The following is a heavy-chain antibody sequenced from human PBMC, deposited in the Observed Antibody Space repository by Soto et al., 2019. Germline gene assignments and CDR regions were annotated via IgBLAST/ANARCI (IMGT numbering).Heavy chain of an antibody. CDR3: ARQIHFSGWLSHLDS. J-gene: IGHJ4*02. CDR2: IYYSGST. Sequence: SETLSLTCTVSGGSISSGGYYWSWIRQHPGKGLEWIGYIYYSGSTYYNPSLKSRVTISVDTSKNQFSLKMTSVTAADTTVYYCARQIHFSGWLSHLDSWGQGTLFPVSS. V-gene: IGHV4-31*03. CDR1: GGSISSGGYY. D-gene: IGHD6-19*01.